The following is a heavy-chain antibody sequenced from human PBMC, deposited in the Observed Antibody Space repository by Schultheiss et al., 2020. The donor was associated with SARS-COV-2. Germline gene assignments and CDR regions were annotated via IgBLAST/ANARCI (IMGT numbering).Heavy chain of an antibody. CDR1: GFTFSSYA. D-gene: IGHD2-21*02. Sequence: GGSLRLSCSTSGFTFSSYAMHWVRQAPGKGLEYVSAISSNGGSAYYADSVRGRFTISRDNSKNTLFLQMNSLRAEDTAVYYCARWAWGDPGGIYYYYGMDVWGQGTTVTVSS. CDR2: ISSNGGSA. V-gene: IGHV3-64*04. CDR3: ARWAWGDPGGIYYYYGMDV. J-gene: IGHJ6*02.